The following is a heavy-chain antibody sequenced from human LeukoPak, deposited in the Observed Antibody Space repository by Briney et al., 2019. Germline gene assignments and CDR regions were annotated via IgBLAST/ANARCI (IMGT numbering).Heavy chain of an antibody. D-gene: IGHD6-13*01. CDR3: ARGWRRREIAAAGTPFDY. CDR2: MYYSGST. V-gene: IGHV4-39*07. Sequence: SETLSLTCTVSGGSITSSSYYWGWIRQPPGKGLEWIGSMYYSGSTYYNPSLKSRVTISVDTSKNQFSLKLRSVTVADTAVYYCARGWRRREIAAAGTPFDYWGQGTLVTVSS. J-gene: IGHJ4*02. CDR1: GGSITSSSYY.